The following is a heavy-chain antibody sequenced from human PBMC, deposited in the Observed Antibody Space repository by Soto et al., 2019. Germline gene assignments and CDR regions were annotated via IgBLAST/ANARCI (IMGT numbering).Heavy chain of an antibody. J-gene: IGHJ3*02. D-gene: IGHD1-26*01. CDR2: ISAYNGHT. CDR1: GYTFTSYG. Sequence: GASVKVSCKASGYTFTSYGISWVRQAPGQGLEWMGWISAYNGHTNYAQNLQGRVTLTTDTSTSTAYMELRSLRSDDTAVYYCAMYSGRYPWAFEIWGQGTMVTVSS. V-gene: IGHV1-18*01. CDR3: AMYSGRYPWAFEI.